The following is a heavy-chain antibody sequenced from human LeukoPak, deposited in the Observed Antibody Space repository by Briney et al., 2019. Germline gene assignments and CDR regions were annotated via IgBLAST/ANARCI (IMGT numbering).Heavy chain of an antibody. CDR1: GFLFSGSS. J-gene: IGHJ4*02. CDR2: YK. Sequence: PGGSLRLSCAASGFLFSGSSMHWVRQAPGKGLQWVSYKYYADSVKGRFTISRDNSNNTLYLQLNNVRPEDTATYFCAKEQYPGYFDFWGQGTLVTVSA. V-gene: IGHV3-30*02. D-gene: IGHD1-14*01. CDR3: AKEQYPGYFDF.